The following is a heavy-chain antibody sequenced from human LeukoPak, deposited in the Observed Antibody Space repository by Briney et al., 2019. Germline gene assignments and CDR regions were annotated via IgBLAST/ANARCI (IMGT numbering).Heavy chain of an antibody. Sequence: PGGSLRLSCAASDFSFITYAMSWVRQAPGKGLEWVSTISGGGDATYYADSVKGRFTISRDNSKNTLYLQMNSLRAEDTAVYYCAKEYYDILTGYWRAFDYWGQGTLVTVSS. J-gene: IGHJ4*02. CDR3: AKEYYDILTGYWRAFDY. V-gene: IGHV3-23*01. CDR2: ISGGGDAT. D-gene: IGHD3-9*01. CDR1: DFSFITYA.